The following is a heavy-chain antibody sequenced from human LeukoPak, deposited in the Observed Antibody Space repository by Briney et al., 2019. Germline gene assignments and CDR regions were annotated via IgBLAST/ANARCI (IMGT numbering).Heavy chain of an antibody. J-gene: IGHJ1*01. CDR3: ARDGYYYDDTGYYSF. V-gene: IGHV1-2*02. CDR2: INPNSGVT. CDR1: GYTFTSYG. Sequence: ASVKVSCKASGYTFTSYGISWVRQAPGQGLEWMGWINPNSGVTNYAQKFQGRVTMTRDTSISTAYMELSRLRSDDTAVYYCARDGYYYDDTGYYSFWGQGTLVTVSS. D-gene: IGHD3-22*01.